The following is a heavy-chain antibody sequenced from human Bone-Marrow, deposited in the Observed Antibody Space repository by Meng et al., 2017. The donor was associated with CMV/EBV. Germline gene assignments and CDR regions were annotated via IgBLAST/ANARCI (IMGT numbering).Heavy chain of an antibody. CDR2: INHSGST. CDR1: GGSFRGYY. Sequence: SETLSLTCAVYGGSFRGYYWSWIRQPPGKGLEWIGEINHSGSTNYNPSLKSRVTISVDTSKNQFSLKLSSVTAADTAVYYCARTGARSHYYYDSSGIRYFDYWGQGTLVTVSS. V-gene: IGHV4-34*01. D-gene: IGHD3-22*01. CDR3: ARTGARSHYYYDSSGIRYFDY. J-gene: IGHJ4*02.